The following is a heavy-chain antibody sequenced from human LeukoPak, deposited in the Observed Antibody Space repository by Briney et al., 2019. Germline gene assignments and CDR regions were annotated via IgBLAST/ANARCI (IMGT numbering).Heavy chain of an antibody. J-gene: IGHJ4*02. CDR2: IHYSGII. CDR1: GGSINISNYY. V-gene: IGHV4-39*02. D-gene: IGHD6-19*01. Sequence: SETLSLTCTVSGGSINISNYYWGWLRQPPGKGLECIGNIHYSGIIFYNPSFKSRVTFSVDTSKNYFSLKLSSVTAADTAVYYCARAYSSGWYGYWGQGTLVTVSS. CDR3: ARAYSSGWYGY.